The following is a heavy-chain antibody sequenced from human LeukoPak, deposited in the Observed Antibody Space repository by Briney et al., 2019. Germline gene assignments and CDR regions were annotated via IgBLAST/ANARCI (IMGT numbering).Heavy chain of an antibody. J-gene: IGHJ4*02. Sequence: GGSLRLSCAASGFTFSSYRMSWVRQAPGRGLEWVSVIYATGDTYYADSVKGRFTTSRDNSKNILHLQMNSLRAEDTAVYYCARDLYQSRWGQGTLVTVSS. V-gene: IGHV3-66*01. CDR3: ARDLYQSR. CDR1: GFTFSSYR. CDR2: IYATGDT. D-gene: IGHD2-2*01.